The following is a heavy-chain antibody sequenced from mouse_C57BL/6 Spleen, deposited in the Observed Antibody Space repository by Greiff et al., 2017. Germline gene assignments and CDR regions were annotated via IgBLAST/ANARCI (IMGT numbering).Heavy chain of an antibody. CDR3: ARGDYSNYAGYFDY. Sequence: VQLKESGPELVKPGASVKISCKASGYSFTDYNMNWVKQSNGKSLEWIGVINPNYGTTSYNQKFKGKATLTVDQSSSTAYMQLNSLTSEDSAVYYCARGDYSNYAGYFDYWGQGTTLTVSS. D-gene: IGHD2-5*01. CDR2: INPNYGTT. J-gene: IGHJ2*01. V-gene: IGHV1-39*01. CDR1: GYSFTDYN.